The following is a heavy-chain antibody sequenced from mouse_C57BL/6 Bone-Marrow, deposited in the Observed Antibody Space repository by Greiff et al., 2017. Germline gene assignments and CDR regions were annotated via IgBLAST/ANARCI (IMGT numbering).Heavy chain of an antibody. Sequence: VQLQQPGAELVKPGASVKLSCKASGYTFTSYWMQWVKQRPGQGLEWIGEIDPSDSYTNYNQKFKGKATLTVDTSSSPAYMQLSSLTSEDSAVYYCAREIYGNYAYWYFDVWGTGTTVTVSS. CDR2: IDPSDSYT. V-gene: IGHV1-50*01. D-gene: IGHD2-1*01. CDR1: GYTFTSYW. J-gene: IGHJ1*03. CDR3: AREIYGNYAYWYFDV.